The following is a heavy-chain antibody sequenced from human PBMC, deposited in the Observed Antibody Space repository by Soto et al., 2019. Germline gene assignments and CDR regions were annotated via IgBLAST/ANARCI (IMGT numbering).Heavy chain of an antibody. CDR1: GYTFTSYA. Sequence: SVKVSCKASGYTFTSYAMNWVRQAPGQGLEWMGGIIPNSGTANYAQEFQGRVTITADESTSTAYMELSSLRSEDTAVYYCARNTGYCGGGSCYFVFDYWGQGTLVTVSS. CDR3: ARNTGYCGGGSCYFVFDY. J-gene: IGHJ4*02. CDR2: IIPNSGTA. V-gene: IGHV1-69*13. D-gene: IGHD2-15*01.